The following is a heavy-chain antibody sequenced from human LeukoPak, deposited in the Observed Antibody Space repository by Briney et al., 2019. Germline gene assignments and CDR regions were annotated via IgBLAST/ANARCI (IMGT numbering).Heavy chain of an antibody. CDR1: GFTFSSDD. D-gene: IGHD5-18*01. CDR3: ARVAYSYGFDY. V-gene: IGHV3-48*03. Sequence: PGGSLRLSCAASGFTFSSDDMNWVRQAPGKGLEWVSYISSSASPIYYADSVKGRFTISRDNAKNSLYVQMNNLRAEDTAVYYCARVAYSYGFDYWGQGTLVTVSS. CDR2: ISSSASPI. J-gene: IGHJ4*02.